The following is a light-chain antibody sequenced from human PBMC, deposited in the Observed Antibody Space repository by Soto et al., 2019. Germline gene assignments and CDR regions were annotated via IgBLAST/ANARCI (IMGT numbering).Light chain of an antibody. CDR2: ASS. Sequence: AIQMPQSPPSLSASVGDRVIITCRASQDIRVDVGWLQQRPGHAPNLLIYASSTLHTGVPSTLAVSGSGTDFTLTINDLQPEDVATYVCLHDYYFPSSFGQGTELVI. V-gene: IGKV1-6*01. CDR3: LHDYYFPSS. CDR1: QDIRVD. J-gene: IGKJ2*01.